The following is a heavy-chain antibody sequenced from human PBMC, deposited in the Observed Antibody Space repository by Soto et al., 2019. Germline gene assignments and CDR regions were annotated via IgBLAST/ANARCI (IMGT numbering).Heavy chain of an antibody. CDR3: ARQIYDSDTGPNFQYYFDS. J-gene: IGHJ4*02. CDR1: GYSFAGYC. CDR2: IDPSDSQT. Sequence: PGESLKISCNGSGYSFAGYCITWVLQKPGKGLEWMGRIDPSDSQTYYSPSFRGHVTISATKSITTVFLQWSSLRASDTAMYYCARQIYDSDTGPNFQYYFDSWGQGTPVTVSS. V-gene: IGHV5-10-1*01. D-gene: IGHD3-22*01.